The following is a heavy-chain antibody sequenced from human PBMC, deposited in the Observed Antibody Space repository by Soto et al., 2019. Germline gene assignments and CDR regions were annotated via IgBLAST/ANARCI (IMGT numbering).Heavy chain of an antibody. D-gene: IGHD3-10*01. CDR3: ARLLSGSGYYYYYYRMDV. CDR2: IDPSDSYT. CDR1: GYSFTSYW. Sequence: RGESLKISCKGSGYSFTSYWIAWVRQMPGKGLEWMGRIDPSDSYTNYSPSFQGHVTISADKSIKTAYLQWSSLKASDTAMYYCARLLSGSGYYYYYYRMDVWGQRTTVTVSS. J-gene: IGHJ6*02. V-gene: IGHV5-10-1*01.